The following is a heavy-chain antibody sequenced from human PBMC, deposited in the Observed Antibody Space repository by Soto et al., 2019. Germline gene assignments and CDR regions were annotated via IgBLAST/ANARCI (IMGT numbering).Heavy chain of an antibody. CDR2: ISAYNDNT. V-gene: IGHV1-18*01. J-gene: IGHJ5*02. CDR3: ARVYYLGWSGYSTGWFDP. D-gene: IGHD3-3*01. Sequence: PSVKVSCKASGYTFTSYGISWVRQAPGQGLEWMGWISAYNDNTNYAQKLQGRVTMTTDTSTSTAYMELRSLRSDDTAVYYCARVYYLGWSGYSTGWFDPRCQGTLVTLA. CDR1: GYTFTSYG.